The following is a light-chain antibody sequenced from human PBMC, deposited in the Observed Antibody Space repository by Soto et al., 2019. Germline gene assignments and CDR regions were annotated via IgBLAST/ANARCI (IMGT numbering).Light chain of an antibody. CDR3: QQYGSSPPLT. V-gene: IGKV3-20*01. CDR2: GAS. Sequence: EIVWTQSPGTLSFSPGERATLSCRASQSVSSSYLAWYQQRPGQAPRLLIYGASSRASGIPDRFSGSGSGTDFTLTIRRLEPEDFAVYYCQQYGSSPPLTFGGGTKVEIK. CDR1: QSVSSSY. J-gene: IGKJ4*01.